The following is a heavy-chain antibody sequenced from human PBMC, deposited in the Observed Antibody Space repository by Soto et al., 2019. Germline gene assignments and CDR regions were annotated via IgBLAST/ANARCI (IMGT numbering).Heavy chain of an antibody. CDR3: AMVDVYVTPSPQDV. Sequence: QVQLVQSGAEVKNPGASVKVSCKASGYTFTRYGIGWARQAPGQGLEWMGWINTYNGNTNYAQNVQGRVTLTTDTSTSTAYMELRSLRSNDTAIYYCAMVDVYVTPSPQDVWGQGTT. CDR1: GYTFTRYG. J-gene: IGHJ6*02. CDR2: INTYNGNT. D-gene: IGHD3-16*01. V-gene: IGHV1-18*01.